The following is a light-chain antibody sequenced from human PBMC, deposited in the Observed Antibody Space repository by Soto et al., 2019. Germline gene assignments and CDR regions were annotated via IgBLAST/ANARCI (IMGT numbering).Light chain of an antibody. CDR3: QHYNSYSEA. CDR1: QSVSSN. CDR2: AAS. V-gene: IGKV3-15*01. J-gene: IGKJ1*01. Sequence: EIVLTQSPATLSVSPGERATLSCRASQSVSSNLAWYQQKPGRAPRLLIYAASTRATGVPARFSGSGSGTEFTLTISSLQPDDFATYYCQHYNSYSEAFGQGTKVDIK.